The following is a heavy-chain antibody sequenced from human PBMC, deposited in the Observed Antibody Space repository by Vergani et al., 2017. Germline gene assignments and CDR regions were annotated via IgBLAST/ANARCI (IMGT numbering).Heavy chain of an antibody. D-gene: IGHD4-23*01. Sequence: QVQLVQSGAEVKKPGTSVKVPCKASGGTFTSYAMNGVRQAPRQGLEWMGWINTNTGNPTYAQGFTGQFVFSLDTSVSTAYLQISSLKAEDTAVYYCARDNGNSNWFARSSQRRLVTLSS. V-gene: IGHV7-4-1*02. CDR3: ARDNGNSNWFAR. CDR2: INTNTGNP. J-gene: IGHJ5*02. CDR1: GGTFTSYA.